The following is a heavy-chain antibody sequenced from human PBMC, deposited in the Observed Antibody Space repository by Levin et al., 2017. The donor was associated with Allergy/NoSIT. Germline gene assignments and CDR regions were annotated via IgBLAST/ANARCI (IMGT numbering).Heavy chain of an antibody. CDR3: ARHFDGSGAYFDYFEY. D-gene: IGHD3-10*01. Sequence: SETLSLTCTVSGGSISSGTYYWGWIRQPPGKGLEWIGSIYYSGSTYYNPSLKSRVTISVDASKNQFSLKLRSVTAADTAVYYCARHFDGSGAYFDYFEYWGQGTLVTVSS. CDR2: IYYSGST. J-gene: IGHJ4*02. V-gene: IGHV4-39*01. CDR1: GGSISSGTYY.